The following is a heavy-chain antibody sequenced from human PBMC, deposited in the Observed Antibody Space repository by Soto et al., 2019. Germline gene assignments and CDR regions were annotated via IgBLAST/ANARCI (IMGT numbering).Heavy chain of an antibody. V-gene: IGHV4-59*01. D-gene: IGHD3-3*01. J-gene: IGHJ4*02. Sequence: QVQLQESGPGLVKPSETLSLTCTVSGGSISSYYWSWIRQPPGKGLEWIGYIYYSGSTNYNPSLRSRVTISVDTSKNQFPRRLSSVTPADPAVYYCARAAAQGALRFSPPPDYWGQGTLVTVSS. CDR3: ARAAAQGALRFSPPPDY. CDR1: GGSISSYY. CDR2: IYYSGST.